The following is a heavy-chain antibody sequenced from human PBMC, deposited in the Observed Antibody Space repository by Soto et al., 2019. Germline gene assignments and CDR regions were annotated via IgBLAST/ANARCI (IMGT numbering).Heavy chain of an antibody. CDR2: IYYSGST. V-gene: IGHV4-59*12. CDR3: ARGLSYGSGSSHWFDP. J-gene: IGHJ5*02. CDR1: GGSISSYY. Sequence: SETLSLTCTVSGGSISSYYWSWIRQPPGKGLEWIGYIYYSGSTNYNPSLKSRVTISVDTSKNQFSLKLSSVTAADTAVYYCARGLSYGSGSSHWFDPWGQGTLVTVSS. D-gene: IGHD3-10*01.